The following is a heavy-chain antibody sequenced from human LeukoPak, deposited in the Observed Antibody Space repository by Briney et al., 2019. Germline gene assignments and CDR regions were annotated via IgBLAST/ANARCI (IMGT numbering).Heavy chain of an antibody. CDR3: AKDGGLWVSAHWGDS. CDR2: ISGDGGST. V-gene: IGHV3-23*01. J-gene: IGHJ5*01. CDR1: GFTFSSYA. D-gene: IGHD7-27*01. Sequence: GGSLRLSCAVSGFTFSSYAMSWVRQAPGKGLEWVSSISGDGGSTYYADSVRGRFTISRDNSKNTVYLQMNSLRAEDTAVYYCAKDGGLWVSAHWGDSWGRGTLVTVSS.